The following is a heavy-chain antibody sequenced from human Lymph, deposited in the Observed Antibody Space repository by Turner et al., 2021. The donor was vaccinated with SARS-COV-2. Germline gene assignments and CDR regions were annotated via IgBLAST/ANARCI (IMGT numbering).Heavy chain of an antibody. CDR1: GDTFTGSY. CDR2: INPNSGGT. CDR3: ARDVERYNDFWSGYSGGYGMDV. V-gene: IGHV1-2*02. D-gene: IGHD3-3*01. J-gene: IGHJ6*02. Sequence: QVQLVQSGGEVKKPGASGKVSCKASGDTFTGSYMLWVRQAPGQGLEWMGWINPNSGGTNYAQKFQGRVTMTRDTSISAAYMELSRLRSDDTAVYDCARDVERYNDFWSGYSGGYGMDVWGQGTTVTVSS.